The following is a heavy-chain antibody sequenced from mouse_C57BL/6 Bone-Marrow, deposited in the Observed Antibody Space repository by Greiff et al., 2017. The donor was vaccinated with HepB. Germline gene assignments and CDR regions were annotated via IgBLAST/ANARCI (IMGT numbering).Heavy chain of an antibody. V-gene: IGHV1-66*01. CDR1: GYSFTSYY. CDR2: IYPGSGNT. CDR3: AGWDDFAWFAY. Sequence: QVQLQQSGPELVKPGASVKISCKASGYSFTSYYIHWVKQRPGQGLEWIGWIYPGSGNTKYNEKFKGKATLTADTSSSTAYMQLSSLTSEDSAVYYCAGWDDFAWFAYWGQGTLVTVSA. D-gene: IGHD2-4*01. J-gene: IGHJ3*01.